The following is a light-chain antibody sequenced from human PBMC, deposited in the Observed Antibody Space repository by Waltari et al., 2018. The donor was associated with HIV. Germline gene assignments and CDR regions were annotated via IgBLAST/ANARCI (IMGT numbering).Light chain of an antibody. V-gene: IGKV1-9*01. CDR3: QQLNSYTQIT. Sequence: DIQLTQSPSFLSASVGDRVTITCRASQGISTYLALYQQKPGKAPKLLIYAASTLQSGVPSRFSGSGSGTEFTLTIGGLQPEDFATYYCQQLNSYTQITFGGGTKVEIK. J-gene: IGKJ4*01. CDR1: QGISTY. CDR2: AAS.